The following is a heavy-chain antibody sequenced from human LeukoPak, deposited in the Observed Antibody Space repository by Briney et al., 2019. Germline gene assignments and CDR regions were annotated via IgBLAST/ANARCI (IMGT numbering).Heavy chain of an antibody. CDR3: AKNRYRLMPTFDF. D-gene: IGHD2-8*01. Sequence: GGSLRLSCAASRFTFSNHAMSWVRQAPGKGLEWVSTISGSGGGTFYADSVWGRFTISRDNSKNTLYLQMNSLKAEDTAVYYCAKNRYRLMPTFDFWGQGTLVTVSS. CDR2: ISGSGGGT. V-gene: IGHV3-23*01. J-gene: IGHJ4*02. CDR1: RFTFSNHA.